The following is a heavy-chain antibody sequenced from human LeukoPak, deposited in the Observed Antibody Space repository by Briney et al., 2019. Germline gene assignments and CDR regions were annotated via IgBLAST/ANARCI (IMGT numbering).Heavy chain of an antibody. V-gene: IGHV1-69*02. CDR1: GGTFSSYT. J-gene: IGHJ3*02. CDR3: ARVLSGAREYYYDSSGYTPEASFDI. D-gene: IGHD3-22*01. CDR2: IIPILGIA. Sequence: GASVKVSCKASGGTFSSYTISWVRQAPGQGLEWMGRIIPILGIANYAQKFQGRVTITADKSTSTAYMELSSLRSEDTAVYYCARVLSGAREYYYDSSGYTPEASFDIWGQGTMVTVSP.